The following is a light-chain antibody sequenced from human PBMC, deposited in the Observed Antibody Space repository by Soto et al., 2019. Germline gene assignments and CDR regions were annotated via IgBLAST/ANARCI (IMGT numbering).Light chain of an antibody. Sequence: ENVLTQPPATLSLSTGERATLSCRASQSVSSYLAWYQQKPGQAPRLIIFDPSNRATGIPARFSGSGSGTDFTLTISSLEPEAFAVYYCQQRSNWPPSIAFGQGTRLEIK. CDR1: QSVSSY. V-gene: IGKV3-11*01. CDR3: QQRSNWPPSIA. J-gene: IGKJ5*01. CDR2: DPS.